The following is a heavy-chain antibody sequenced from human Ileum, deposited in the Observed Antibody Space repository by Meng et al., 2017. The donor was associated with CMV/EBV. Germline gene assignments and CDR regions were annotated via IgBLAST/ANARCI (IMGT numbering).Heavy chain of an antibody. CDR1: AASRSRYS. Sequence: VPQARPVTGIVKPLRSLSLTLTVSAASRSRYSWHGSRQPAGKGLDLIGRIYTTGNIKYNPSLMSRVTMSLDTSKSQFSLNLRSLTAADTAVYYCATTYSDADWNFDYWGQGTLVTVSS. D-gene: IGHD1-26*01. J-gene: IGHJ4*02. CDR2: IYTTGNI. V-gene: IGHV4-4*07. CDR3: ATTYSDADWNFDY.